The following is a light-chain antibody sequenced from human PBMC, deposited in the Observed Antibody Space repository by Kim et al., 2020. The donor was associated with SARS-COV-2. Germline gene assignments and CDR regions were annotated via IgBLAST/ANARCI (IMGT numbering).Light chain of an antibody. CDR3: QSYDSSPHVV. J-gene: IGLJ2*01. CDR2: GNS. V-gene: IGLV1-40*01. Sequence: QSVLTQPPSVSGAPGQRVTISCTGSSSNIGAGYDVHWYQQLPGTAPKLLIYGNSNRPSGVPDRFSGSKSGTSAFLAITGLQAEDEADYYCQSYDSSPHVVFGGGTQLTVL. CDR1: SSNIGAGYD.